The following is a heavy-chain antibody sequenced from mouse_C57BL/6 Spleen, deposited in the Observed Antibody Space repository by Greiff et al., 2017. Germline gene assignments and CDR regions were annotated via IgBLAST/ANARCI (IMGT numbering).Heavy chain of an antibody. V-gene: IGHV5-9*01. J-gene: IGHJ2*01. Sequence: EVQLMESGGGLVKPGGSLKLSCAASGFTFSSYTMSWVRQTPEKRLEWVATVSGGGGNTYYPDSVKGRFTISRNNAKNTLYLQMSSLRSEDTALYYCARQGSSYFALDYWGQGTTLTVSS. D-gene: IGHD1-1*01. CDR1: GFTFSSYT. CDR2: VSGGGGNT. CDR3: ARQGSSYFALDY.